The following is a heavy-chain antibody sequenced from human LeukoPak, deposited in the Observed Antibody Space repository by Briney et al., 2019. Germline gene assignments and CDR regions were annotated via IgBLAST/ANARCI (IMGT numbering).Heavy chain of an antibody. V-gene: IGHV3-7*05. J-gene: IGHJ4*02. D-gene: IGHD3-22*01. CDR2: IKQDGSEK. Sequence: GGSLRLSCAASGFPFSRYWLSWVRQAPGKGLEWVANIKQDGSEKYYVDSVKGRFTISRDNSKNTLYLQMNSLRAEDTAVYYCAGDRRDYYDSSGPFDYWGQGTLVAVSS. CDR3: AGDRRDYYDSSGPFDY. CDR1: GFPFSRYW.